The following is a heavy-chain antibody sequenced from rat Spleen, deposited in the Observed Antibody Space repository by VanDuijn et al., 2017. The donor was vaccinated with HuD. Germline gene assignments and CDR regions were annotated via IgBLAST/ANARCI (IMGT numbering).Heavy chain of an antibody. J-gene: IGHJ1*01. V-gene: IGHV5-25*01. Sequence: EVQLVESGGGLVQPGRSMKLSCAASGFTFSMYYMAWVRQAPTKGLEWVASITNSGGSTYYRDSVKGRFTISRDNAKSTLYLQMDSLRSEDTATYYCVRQGYLRDWYFDFWGPGTMVAVSS. CDR2: ITNSGGST. CDR3: VRQGYLRDWYFDF. D-gene: IGHD2-7*01. CDR1: GFTFSMYY.